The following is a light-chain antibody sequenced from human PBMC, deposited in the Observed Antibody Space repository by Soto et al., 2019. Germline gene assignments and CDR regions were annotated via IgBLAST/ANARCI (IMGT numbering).Light chain of an antibody. CDR2: GAP. V-gene: IGKV3-20*01. CDR3: QQYGISPT. CDR1: QSVSSSY. J-gene: IGKJ5*01. Sequence: EFLLAQSPGTLSLSPGERATLSCRASQSVSSSYLAWYQHKPGQAPRLLIYGAPSRATGIPDRCSGSGAGTDVTLTISRLEPEDLAVYYCQQYGISPTFGQGTRLAI.